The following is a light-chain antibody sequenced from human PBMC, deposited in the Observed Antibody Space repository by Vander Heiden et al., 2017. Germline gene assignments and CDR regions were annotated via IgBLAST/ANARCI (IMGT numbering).Light chain of an antibody. J-gene: IGKJ1*01. CDR1: QSISNF. Sequence: DIQMTQSPSSLSASVGDRVTITCRASQSISNFLNGYQQKPGKAPKLLIYGASSLQSGVPSRFSGRGSGTDFTLTISSLQPEDFATYYCQHTYSTPRTFGPGTKVEIK. V-gene: IGKV1-39*01. CDR3: QHTYSTPRT. CDR2: GAS.